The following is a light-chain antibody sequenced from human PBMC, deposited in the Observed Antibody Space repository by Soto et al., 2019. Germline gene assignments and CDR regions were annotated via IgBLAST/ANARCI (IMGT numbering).Light chain of an antibody. CDR2: AAS. CDR1: QSISSY. CDR3: QQSYSTHGA. V-gene: IGKV1-39*01. J-gene: IGKJ1*01. Sequence: DLQMTQSPSSLSASVGDRVTITCRASQSISSYLNWYQQKPGKAPKLLIYAASSLQSGVPSRFSGSGSGTDFTLTISSLQPEDFATYYCQQSYSTHGAFGQGTKVEIK.